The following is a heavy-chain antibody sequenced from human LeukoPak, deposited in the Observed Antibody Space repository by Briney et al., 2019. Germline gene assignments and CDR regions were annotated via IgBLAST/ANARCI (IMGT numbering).Heavy chain of an antibody. CDR2: IPHTGTT. Sequence: PSETLSLTCIVSGGSILTYSWNWIRQSPGKGLEWIGYIPHTGTTSYRSSLKSRVTISVDSSKNQLSLKLASVTAADTAVYFCARWDDSAWAFGSWGPGTLVTVSS. CDR3: ARWDDSAWAFGS. D-gene: IGHD6-19*01. J-gene: IGHJ4*02. CDR1: GGSILTYS. V-gene: IGHV4-59*08.